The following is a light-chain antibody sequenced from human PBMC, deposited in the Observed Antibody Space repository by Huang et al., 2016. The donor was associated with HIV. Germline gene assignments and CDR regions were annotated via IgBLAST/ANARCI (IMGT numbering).Light chain of an antibody. Sequence: ELVLPQSPANLSLSPGERATPSYRASHSVSGFLAWYQQKPGQAPRLLLYDASHGSSGSPARFSVSESGTDFTLTISSLEPEDFAVYYCQQRGDWPPSYTFGQGTKLEIK. J-gene: IGKJ2*01. CDR2: DAS. CDR3: QQRGDWPPSYT. CDR1: HSVSGF. V-gene: IGKV3-11*01.